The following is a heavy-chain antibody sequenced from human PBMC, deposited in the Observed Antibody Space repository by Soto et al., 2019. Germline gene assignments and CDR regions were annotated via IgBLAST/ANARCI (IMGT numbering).Heavy chain of an antibody. CDR1: GFTFGDYA. Sequence: GGSLRLSCTASGFTFGDYAMSWDRQAPGKGLEWVGFIRSKAYGGTTEYAASVKGRFTISRDDSKSIAYLQMNSLKTEDTAVYYCTRDAQGSDFWSGRYYYYGMDVWGQGTTVTVSS. J-gene: IGHJ6*02. D-gene: IGHD3-3*01. V-gene: IGHV3-49*04. CDR3: TRDAQGSDFWSGRYYYYGMDV. CDR2: IRSKAYGGTT.